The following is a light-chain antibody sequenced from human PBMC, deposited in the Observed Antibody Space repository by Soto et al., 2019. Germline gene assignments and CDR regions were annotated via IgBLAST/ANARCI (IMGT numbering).Light chain of an antibody. Sequence: QAVVTQPPSASGTPGQRVTIFCSGSSSNIGSNTVNWYQQFPGTAPKLLIYSNDQRPSGVPDRFSGSRSGTSASLAISGLQSEDEANYACATWDDGLNGLVFGGGTKLTVL. V-gene: IGLV1-44*01. CDR2: SND. CDR1: SSNIGSNT. J-gene: IGLJ2*01. CDR3: ATWDDGLNGLV.